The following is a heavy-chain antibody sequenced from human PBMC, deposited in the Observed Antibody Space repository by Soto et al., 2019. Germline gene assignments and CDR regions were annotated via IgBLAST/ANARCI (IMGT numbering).Heavy chain of an antibody. D-gene: IGHD3-22*01. CDR1: GFTFSSYG. CDR3: AKGSGYYDS. V-gene: IGHV3-30*18. CDR2: ISYDGSNK. J-gene: IGHJ4*02. Sequence: GGSLRLSCAASGFTFSSYGMHWVRQAPGKGLEWVAVISYDGSNKYYADSVKGRFTISRDNSKNTLYLQMNSLRAEDTAVYYCAKGSGYYDSWGQGTLVTVSS.